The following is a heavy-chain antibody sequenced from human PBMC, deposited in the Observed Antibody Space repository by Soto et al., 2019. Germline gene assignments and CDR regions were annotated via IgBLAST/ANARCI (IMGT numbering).Heavy chain of an antibody. V-gene: IGHV1-18*01. J-gene: IGHJ4*02. D-gene: IGHD3-9*01. CDR3: ARDRYLGRDILTGQGPIGY. CDR1: GYTFTSYG. CDR2: ISAYNGNT. Sequence: ASVKVSCKASGYTFTSYGISWVRQAPGQGLEWMGWISAYNGNTNYAQKLQGRVTMTTDTSTSTAYMELRSLRSDDTAVYYCARDRYLGRDILTGQGPIGYWGQGTLVTVSS.